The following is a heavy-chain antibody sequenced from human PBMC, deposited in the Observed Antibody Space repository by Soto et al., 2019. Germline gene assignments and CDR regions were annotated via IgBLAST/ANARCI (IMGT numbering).Heavy chain of an antibody. CDR3: ANLIRFLEWSDAFDI. Sequence: PGGSLRLSCAASGFTFSSYAMSWVRQAPGKGLEWVSAISGSGGSTYYADSVKGRFTISRDNSENTLYLQMNSLRAEDTAVYYCANLIRFLEWSDAFDIWGQGTMVTVSS. J-gene: IGHJ3*02. CDR1: GFTFSSYA. CDR2: ISGSGGST. V-gene: IGHV3-23*01. D-gene: IGHD3-3*01.